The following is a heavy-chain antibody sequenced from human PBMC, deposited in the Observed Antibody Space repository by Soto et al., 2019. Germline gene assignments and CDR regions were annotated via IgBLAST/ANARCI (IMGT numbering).Heavy chain of an antibody. D-gene: IGHD4-4*01. V-gene: IGHV3-9*01. CDR2: ISWNSGSI. Sequence: AGGSLRLSCAASGFTFDDYAMHWVRQAPGKGLEWVSGISWNSGSIGYADSVKGRFTISRDNAKNSLYLQMNSLRAEDTAFYYCAKDKSDYSNYYYMDVWGKGTTVTVSS. CDR1: GFTFDDYA. J-gene: IGHJ6*03. CDR3: AKDKSDYSNYYYMDV.